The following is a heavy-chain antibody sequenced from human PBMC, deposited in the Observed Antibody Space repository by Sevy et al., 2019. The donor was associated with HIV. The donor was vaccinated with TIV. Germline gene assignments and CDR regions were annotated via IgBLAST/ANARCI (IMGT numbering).Heavy chain of an antibody. CDR1: GFTFSSYG. D-gene: IGHD4-17*01. Sequence: GGSLRLSCAASGFTFSSYGMHWVRQAPGKGLEWVAVISYDGSNKYYADSVKDRFTISRDNSKNTLYLQMNSLRAEDTAVYYCAKDPKNYGDYLHPHYYYYYGMDVWGQGTTVTVSS. V-gene: IGHV3-30*18. CDR2: ISYDGSNK. CDR3: AKDPKNYGDYLHPHYYYYYGMDV. J-gene: IGHJ6*02.